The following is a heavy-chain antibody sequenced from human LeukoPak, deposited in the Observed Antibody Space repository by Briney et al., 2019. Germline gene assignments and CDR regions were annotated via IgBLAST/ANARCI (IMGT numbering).Heavy chain of an antibody. Sequence: GESLQISCKGSGYSFTSYWIGWVRQMPGKGLEWMGIIYPGDPDTRYSPSLQGQVTISADKSISTAYLQWSSLKASDTAMYYCARRRGIKNFDYWGQGTLVTVSS. V-gene: IGHV5-51*01. CDR2: IYPGDPDT. J-gene: IGHJ4*02. CDR1: GYSFTSYW. D-gene: IGHD1-1*01. CDR3: ARRRGIKNFDY.